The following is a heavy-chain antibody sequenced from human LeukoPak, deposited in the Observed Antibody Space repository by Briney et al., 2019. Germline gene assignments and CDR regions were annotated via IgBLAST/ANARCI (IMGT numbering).Heavy chain of an antibody. Sequence: SETLSLTCIVSGGSVNGYYCSWIRQPPGKGLEMVGHIHYTGNTDYNPSLKSRATILLDTSANQFSLKLTSVTAADTAVYYCARYRPSESRSGEVTSLDYWGQGTLVTVSS. CDR3: ARYRPSESRSGEVTSLDY. V-gene: IGHV4-59*02. CDR2: IHYTGNT. CDR1: GGSVNGYY. D-gene: IGHD1-26*01. J-gene: IGHJ4*02.